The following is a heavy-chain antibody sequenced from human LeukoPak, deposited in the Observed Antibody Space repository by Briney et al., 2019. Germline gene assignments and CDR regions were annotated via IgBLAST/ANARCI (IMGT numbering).Heavy chain of an antibody. CDR2: IYTSGST. J-gene: IGHJ4*02. CDR1: GGSISSYY. V-gene: IGHV4-4*07. Sequence: SETLSLTCTVSGGSISSYYWSWIRQPAGKELEWIRRIYTSGSTNYNHSLKSRVTMSVDTSKNQFSLKLSSVTAADTAVYYCARGSSLIAARPPAGFDYGGQGTLVTVSA. CDR3: ARGSSLIAARPPAGFDY. D-gene: IGHD6-6*01.